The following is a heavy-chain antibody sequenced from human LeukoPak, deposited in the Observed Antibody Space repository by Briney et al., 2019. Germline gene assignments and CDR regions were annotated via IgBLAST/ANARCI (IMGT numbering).Heavy chain of an antibody. CDR2: IIPIFGTA. D-gene: IGHD3-10*01. Sequence: ASVKVSCKASGGTFSSYAISWVRQAPGQGLEWMGGIIPIFGTANYAQKFQGRVTITADESTSTAYMELSSLRSEDTAVYYCAKASGSGSYLAGLDYWGQGTLVTVSS. J-gene: IGHJ4*02. V-gene: IGHV1-69*13. CDR3: AKASGSGSYLAGLDY. CDR1: GGTFSSYA.